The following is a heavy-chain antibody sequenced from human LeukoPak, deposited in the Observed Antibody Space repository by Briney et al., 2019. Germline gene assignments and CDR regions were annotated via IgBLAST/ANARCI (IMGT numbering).Heavy chain of an antibody. CDR3: AKSDGHGTGYGFHI. V-gene: IGHV3-30*02. J-gene: IGHJ3*02. Sequence: PGGSLRLSCAASGFTFNYYAMYWVRQSPGRGLEWVALIRDDGSDTYHADSVKGRFTISRDNSKNTVFLRMNSLRGVDSAIYYCAKSDGHGTGYGFHIWGQGTMVTVFS. D-gene: IGHD6-19*01. CDR1: GFTFNYYA. CDR2: IRDDGSDT.